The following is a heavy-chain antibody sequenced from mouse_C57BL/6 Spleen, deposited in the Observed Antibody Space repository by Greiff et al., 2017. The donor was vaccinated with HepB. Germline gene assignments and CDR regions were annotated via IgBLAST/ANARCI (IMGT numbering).Heavy chain of an antibody. CDR3: ARRDGYYWFAY. CDR1: GFTFSDYG. D-gene: IGHD2-3*01. J-gene: IGHJ3*01. V-gene: IGHV5-17*01. CDR2: ISSGSSTI. Sequence: EVQVVESGGGLVKPGGSLKLSCAASGFTFSDYGMHWVRQAPEKGLEWVAYISSGSSTIYYADTVKGRFTISRDNAKNTLFLQMTRLRSEDTAMYYCARRDGYYWFAYWGQGTLVTVSA.